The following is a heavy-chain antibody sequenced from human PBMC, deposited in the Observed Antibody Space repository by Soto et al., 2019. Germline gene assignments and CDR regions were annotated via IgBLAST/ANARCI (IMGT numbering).Heavy chain of an antibody. CDR1: GFTFSSYA. D-gene: IGHD6-6*01. CDR2: ISGSGGST. CDR3: AKTSYSSSSDWFDP. V-gene: IGHV3-23*01. Sequence: EVQLLESGGGLVQPGGSLRLSCAASGFTFSSYAMSWVRQAPGKGLEWVSAISGSGGSTYYADSVKGRFTISRANSKNTLYRQMNSMRAEDTAVYYCAKTSYSSSSDWFDPWGQGTLVTVSS. J-gene: IGHJ5*02.